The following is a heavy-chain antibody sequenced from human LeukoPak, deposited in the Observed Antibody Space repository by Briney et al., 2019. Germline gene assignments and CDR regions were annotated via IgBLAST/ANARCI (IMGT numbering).Heavy chain of an antibody. D-gene: IGHD5-18*01. J-gene: IGHJ4*02. Sequence: ASVKASCKTSGYTFNYYGISWVRQAPGQGLEWMGWISAYNGNTNYAQNLQGRVTMTTDSSTSTAYMELRSLRSDDTALYYCARGGYSYGYMGYSDYWGQGTLVTVSS. CDR3: ARGGYSYGYMGYSDY. CDR2: ISAYNGNT. CDR1: GYTFNYYG. V-gene: IGHV1-18*01.